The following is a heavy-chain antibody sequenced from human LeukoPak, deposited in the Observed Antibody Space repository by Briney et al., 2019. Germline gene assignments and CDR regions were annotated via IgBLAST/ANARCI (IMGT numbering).Heavy chain of an antibody. D-gene: IGHD3-9*01. V-gene: IGHV3-21*01. CDR2: ISSSSSYI. CDR1: GFPFSTFT. Sequence: GGSLRLSCAACGFPFSTFTMNWVRQAPGKGLEWVSSISSSSSYIYYADSVKGRFTISRDNAKNSLYLQMNSLRAEDTAVYYCARSLYDRNWFDPWGQGTLVTVSS. J-gene: IGHJ5*02. CDR3: ARSLYDRNWFDP.